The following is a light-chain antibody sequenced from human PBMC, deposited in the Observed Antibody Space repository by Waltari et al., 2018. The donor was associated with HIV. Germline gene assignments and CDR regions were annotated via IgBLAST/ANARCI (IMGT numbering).Light chain of an antibody. V-gene: IGKV3-15*01. J-gene: IGKJ1*01. CDR3: QQYNNWPQTWPPGT. CDR2: GAS. CDR1: QSLSSN. Sequence: EIVMTQSPATVSVSPGERATLSCRASQSLSSNLAWYQQKPGQAPRLLIYGASTRAIGVPDRFSGSGSGTEFTLTISSLQSEDFGVYYCQQYNNWPQTWPPGTFGQGTKVEIK.